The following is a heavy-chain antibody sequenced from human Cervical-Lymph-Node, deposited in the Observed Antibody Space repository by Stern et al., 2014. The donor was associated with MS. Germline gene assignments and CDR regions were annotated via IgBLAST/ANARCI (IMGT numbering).Heavy chain of an antibody. CDR3: AREGEYCSGSRCYPFLDY. CDR2: IFLTGSV. D-gene: IGHD2-15*01. CDR1: GGSLRSYY. J-gene: IGHJ4*02. Sequence: VQLVQSGPGLVTPSETLSLTCTVSGGSLRSYYWNWIRQAPGKGMAWLGFIFLTGSVNYSPSRSSRVAMSVDTSKNQFSLTVSSVTAADTAVYYCAREGEYCSGSRCYPFLDYWGQGTLVTVSS. V-gene: IGHV4-59*01.